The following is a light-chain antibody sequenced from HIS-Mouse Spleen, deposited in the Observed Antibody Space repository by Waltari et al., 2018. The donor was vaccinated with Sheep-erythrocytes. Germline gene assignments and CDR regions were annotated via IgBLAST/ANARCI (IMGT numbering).Light chain of an antibody. CDR3: CSYAGSYNHV. CDR1: SSDVGGYNY. Sequence: QSALTQPRSVSGSPGQSVTISCTGTSSDVGGYNYVSWYQKHPGKAPKPMIYEVSKRPSGVPDRFSCSKPGNTASLTISGLQAEDEADYYCCSYAGSYNHVFATGTKVTVL. V-gene: IGLV2-11*01. CDR2: EVS. J-gene: IGLJ1*01.